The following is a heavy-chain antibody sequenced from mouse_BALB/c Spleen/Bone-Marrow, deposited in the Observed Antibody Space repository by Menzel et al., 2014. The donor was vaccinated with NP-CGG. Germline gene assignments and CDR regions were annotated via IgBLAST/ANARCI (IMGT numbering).Heavy chain of an antibody. V-gene: IGHV4-1*02. Sequence: EVKVVESGGGLVQPGGSLKLSCAASGFDFSRYWMSWVRQAPGKGLEWIGEINPDSRTINYSPSLKDKFIISRDNAKNTLYLRLNKVRSEDTALCYCARPDYYGYLNYWGQGTTLTVSS. J-gene: IGHJ2*01. CDR3: ARPDYYGYLNY. CDR1: GFDFSRYW. CDR2: INPDSRTI. D-gene: IGHD1-1*01.